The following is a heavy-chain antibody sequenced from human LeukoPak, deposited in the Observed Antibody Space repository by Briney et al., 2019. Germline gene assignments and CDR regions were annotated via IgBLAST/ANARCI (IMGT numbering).Heavy chain of an antibody. V-gene: IGHV1-8*03. J-gene: IGHJ4*02. CDR3: ARDRESLDY. D-gene: IGHD3-10*01. Sequence: ASVKVSCKASGYSFTNYDINWVRQATGQGLEWMGWMNPKSGDTGYSQKFQGRVFITRDTSINTAYMELSSLGSDDTAVYYCARDRESLDYWGQGTLVTVSS. CDR1: GYSFTNYD. CDR2: MNPKSGDT.